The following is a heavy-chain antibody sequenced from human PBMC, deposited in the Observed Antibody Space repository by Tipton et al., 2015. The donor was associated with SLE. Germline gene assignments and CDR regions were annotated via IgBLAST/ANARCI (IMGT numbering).Heavy chain of an antibody. Sequence: TLSLTCTVSGGSISSHYWSWFRQPPGKGLEWIGYIYYNGDTNYNPSLKSRVAISIDTSRKQFSLKLTSVTAADTAVYYCARGRNSWNNEAFHIWGQGTMVTVSS. J-gene: IGHJ3*02. D-gene: IGHD1/OR15-1a*01. CDR3: ARGRNSWNNEAFHI. V-gene: IGHV4-59*11. CDR1: GGSISSHY. CDR2: IYYNGDT.